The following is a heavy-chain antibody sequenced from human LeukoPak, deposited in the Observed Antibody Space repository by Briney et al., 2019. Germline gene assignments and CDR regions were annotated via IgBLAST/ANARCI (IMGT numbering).Heavy chain of an antibody. CDR3: ASSWSGWGYYFDY. V-gene: IGHV1-2*02. Sequence: ASVKVSCKASGYTFTGYYMHWVRQGPGQGLEWMGWINPNSGGTNYAQKFQGRVTMTRDTSISTAYMELSRLRSDDTAVYYCASSWSGWGYYFDYWGQGTLVTVSS. D-gene: IGHD1-26*01. CDR1: GYTFTGYY. J-gene: IGHJ4*02. CDR2: INPNSGGT.